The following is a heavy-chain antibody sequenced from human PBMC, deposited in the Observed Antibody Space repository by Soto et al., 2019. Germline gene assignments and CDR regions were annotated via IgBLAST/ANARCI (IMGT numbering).Heavy chain of an antibody. V-gene: IGHV1-3*01. D-gene: IGHD3-22*01. CDR1: GYTFTSYA. CDR3: ARTSGYYVYDY. CDR2: INAGNGNT. Sequence: QVQLVQSGAEVKKPGASVKVSCKASGYTFTSYAMHWVRQAPGQRLEWMGWINAGNGNTKYSQKFKGRVTITRDTSASTAYMELSSLRSEDTAVYYCARTSGYYVYDYWGQGTLVTVSS. J-gene: IGHJ4*02.